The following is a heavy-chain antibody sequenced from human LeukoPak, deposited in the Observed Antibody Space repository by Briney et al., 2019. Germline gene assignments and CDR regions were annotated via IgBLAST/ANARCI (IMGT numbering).Heavy chain of an antibody. D-gene: IGHD3-16*01. J-gene: IGHJ6*03. V-gene: IGHV3-53*01. CDR2: IYSGGST. Sequence: GGSLRLSCAASGFTVSSNYMSWVRQAPGKGLEWVSVIYSGGSTYYADSVKGRFTISRDNSKNTLYLQMNSLRAEDTAVYYCAREFECYYYMDVWGKGTTVTVSS. CDR3: AREFECYYYMDV. CDR1: GFTVSSNY.